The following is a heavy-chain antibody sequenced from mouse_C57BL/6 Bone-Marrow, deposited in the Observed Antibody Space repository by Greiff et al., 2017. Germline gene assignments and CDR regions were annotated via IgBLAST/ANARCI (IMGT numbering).Heavy chain of an antibody. CDR3: TRGGDITTVVADY. D-gene: IGHD1-1*01. CDR1: GYTFTDYE. CDR2: IDPETGGT. J-gene: IGHJ2*01. Sequence: VQLQQSGAELVRPGASVTLSCKASGYTFTDYEMHWVKQTPVHGLEWIGAIDPETGGTAYNQKFKGKAILTVDKSSSTAYMELRSLTSEDSAVYYCTRGGDITTVVADYWGQGTTLTVSS. V-gene: IGHV1-15*01.